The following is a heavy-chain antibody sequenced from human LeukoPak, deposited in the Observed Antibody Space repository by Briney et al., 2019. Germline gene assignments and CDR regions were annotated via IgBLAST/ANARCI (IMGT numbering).Heavy chain of an antibody. D-gene: IGHD3-22*01. V-gene: IGHV3-53*01. CDR2: IYSGGST. CDR1: GFTVSSNY. J-gene: IGHJ4*02. Sequence: PGGSLRLSCTASGFTVSSNYMSWVRQAPGKGLEWVSVIYSGGSTYYSDSVKGRFTISRDNSKNTLYLQMNRLRAEDTAVYYCARLAYYYDSSGTSDFDYWGQGTLVTVSS. CDR3: ARLAYYYDSSGTSDFDY.